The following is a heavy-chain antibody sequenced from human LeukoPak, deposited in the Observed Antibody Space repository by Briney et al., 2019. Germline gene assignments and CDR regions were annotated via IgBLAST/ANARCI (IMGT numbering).Heavy chain of an antibody. V-gene: IGHV1-8*02. Sequence: ASVKVSCKASGYTFTGYYMHWVRQAPGQGLEWMGWMNPNSGNTGYAQKFQGRVTMTRNTSISTAYMELSSLRSEDTAVYYCARNPYSSSWNEADYWGQGTLVTVSS. CDR3: ARNPYSSSWNEADY. CDR2: MNPNSGNT. D-gene: IGHD6-13*01. CDR1: GYTFTGYY. J-gene: IGHJ4*02.